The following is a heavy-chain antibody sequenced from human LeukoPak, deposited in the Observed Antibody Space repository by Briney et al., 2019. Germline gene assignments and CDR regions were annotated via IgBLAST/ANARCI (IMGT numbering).Heavy chain of an antibody. CDR1: AFSLNAYN. Sequence: GGSLRLSCAASAFSLNAYNMNWVRQAPGKGLEWVSSISSSSSYIYYADSVKGRFTISRDNAKNSLYLQMNSLRAEDTAVYYCASFTHGIVATTAFDYWGQGTLVTVSS. CDR2: ISSSSSYI. D-gene: IGHD5-12*01. J-gene: IGHJ4*02. V-gene: IGHV3-21*01. CDR3: ASFTHGIVATTAFDY.